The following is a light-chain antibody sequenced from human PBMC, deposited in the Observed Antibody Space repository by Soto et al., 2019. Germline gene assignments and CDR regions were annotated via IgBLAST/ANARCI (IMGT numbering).Light chain of an antibody. J-gene: IGLJ2*01. CDR1: SSNIGNNY. Sequence: QSVLTQPPSVSAAPGQKVTISGPGSSSNIGNNYISWYQQLPGTAPKLLSYENNKRPSVIPDRFSGSKSGTSATLGITGLQTGDEADYYCGTWDSSLSAVVFGGGTKVTVL. CDR2: ENN. CDR3: GTWDSSLSAVV. V-gene: IGLV1-51*02.